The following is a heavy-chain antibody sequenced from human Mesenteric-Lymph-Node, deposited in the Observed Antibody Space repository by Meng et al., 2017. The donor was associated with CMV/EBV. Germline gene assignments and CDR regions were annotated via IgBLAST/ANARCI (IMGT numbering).Heavy chain of an antibody. Sequence: GGSLRLSCAASGFTFSSYWMSWVRQAPGMGLEWVSVLFSGGTTNYADSVRGRFTISRDISKNTLFLQMNSLRVEDTAVYYCTRWSSGLDYWGQGTLVTVSS. V-gene: IGHV3-66*01. CDR2: LFSGGTT. CDR3: TRWSSGLDY. J-gene: IGHJ4*02. CDR1: GFTFSSYW. D-gene: IGHD3-22*01.